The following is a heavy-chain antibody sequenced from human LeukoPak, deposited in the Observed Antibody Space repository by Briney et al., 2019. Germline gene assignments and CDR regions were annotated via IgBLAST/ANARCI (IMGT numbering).Heavy chain of an antibody. D-gene: IGHD4-17*01. CDR3: ARAPGGFHGDYSPIGY. CDR2: ISYDGSNK. CDR1: GFTFSSYA. V-gene: IGHV3-30-3*01. J-gene: IGHJ4*02. Sequence: GGSLRLSCAASGFTFSSYAMHWVRQAPGKGLEWVAVISYDGSNKYYADSVKGRFTISRDNSQNTLYLQMNSLRAEEMAMYYCARAPGGFHGDYSPIGYWGQGTLVTVSS.